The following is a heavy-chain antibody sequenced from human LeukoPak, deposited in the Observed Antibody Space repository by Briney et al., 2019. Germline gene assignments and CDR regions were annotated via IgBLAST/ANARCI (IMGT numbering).Heavy chain of an antibody. Sequence: GGSLRLSCAASGFTFSSYAMSWVRQAPGKGLEWVSAISGSGGSTYYADSVKGRFTISRDSSKNTLYLQMNSLRAEDTAVYYCAKDPLAYCGGDCYSDYWGQGTLVTVSS. J-gene: IGHJ4*02. V-gene: IGHV3-23*01. CDR3: AKDPLAYCGGDCYSDY. D-gene: IGHD2-21*01. CDR2: ISGSGGST. CDR1: GFTFSSYA.